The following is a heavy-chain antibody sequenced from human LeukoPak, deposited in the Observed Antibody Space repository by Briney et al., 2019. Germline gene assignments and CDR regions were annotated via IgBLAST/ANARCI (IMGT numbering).Heavy chain of an antibody. Sequence: PSETLSLTCTVSGGSMSNYYWSWIRQPPGKGLEWIGYIFYSGSTYSNPSFKNRVTISVDTSKNQFSLRLTSVSTADTAVYYCARGGDYFDYWGQGTLVTVSS. V-gene: IGHV4-59*01. J-gene: IGHJ4*02. CDR3: ARGGDYFDY. D-gene: IGHD3-16*01. CDR1: GGSMSNYY. CDR2: IFYSGST.